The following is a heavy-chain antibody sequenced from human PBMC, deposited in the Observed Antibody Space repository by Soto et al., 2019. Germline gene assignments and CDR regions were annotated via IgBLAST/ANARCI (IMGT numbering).Heavy chain of an antibody. V-gene: IGHV1-46*01. CDR1: GYTFTSYY. CDR2: LNPSGGST. J-gene: IGHJ4*02. D-gene: IGHD2-8*01. Sequence: ASVKVSCKASGYTFTSYYMHWVRQAPGQGLEWMGILNPSGGSTSYAQKFQGRVTMTTDTSTSTAYMELRSLRSDDTAVYYCARDGRNGGYFDYWGQGTVVTVSS. CDR3: ARDGRNGGYFDY.